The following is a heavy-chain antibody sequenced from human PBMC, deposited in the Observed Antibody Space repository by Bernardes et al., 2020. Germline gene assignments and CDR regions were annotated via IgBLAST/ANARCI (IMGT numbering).Heavy chain of an antibody. V-gene: IGHV1-3*01. CDR1: GYTFTSYA. CDR2: INAGNGNT. CDR3: ARDVDPSPYWYFDL. J-gene: IGHJ2*01. Sequence: ASVKVSCKASGYTFTSYAMHWVRQAPGQRLEWMGWINAGNGNTKYSQKFQGRVTITRDTSASTAYMELSSLRSEDTAVYYCARDVDPSPYWYFDLWGRGTLVTVSS.